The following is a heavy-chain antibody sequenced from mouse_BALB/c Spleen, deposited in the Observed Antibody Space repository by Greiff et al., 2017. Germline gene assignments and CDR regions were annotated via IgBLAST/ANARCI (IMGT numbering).Heavy chain of an antibody. V-gene: IGHV14-3*02. CDR1: GFNFTDSY. CDR3: ARMRDGYNGEDYYAMDY. D-gene: IGHD2-3*01. Sequence: VQLQQSGAELVRPGASVKLSCTASGFNFTDSYMHWVKQRPEQGLEWIGRIDPANGNTKYDPKFQGKATLTADTSSNTAYMQLSSLTSEDTAVYYCARMRDGYNGEDYYAMDYWGQGTSVTVSS. CDR2: IDPANGNT. J-gene: IGHJ4*01.